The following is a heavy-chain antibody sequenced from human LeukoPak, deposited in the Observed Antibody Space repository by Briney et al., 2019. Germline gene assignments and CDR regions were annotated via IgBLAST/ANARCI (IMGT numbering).Heavy chain of an antibody. J-gene: IGHJ4*02. V-gene: IGHV3-64D*06. CDR3: VKALRCSSTSCYFLDY. CDR1: GFTFSSYA. D-gene: IGHD2-2*01. CDR2: ISSNGGST. Sequence: GGSLRLSCSASGFTFSSYAMHWVRQAPGKGLEYVSAISSNGGSTYYADSVKGRFTISRDNSKNTLYLQMSSLRAEDTAVYYCVKALRCSSTSCYFLDYWGQGTLVTVFS.